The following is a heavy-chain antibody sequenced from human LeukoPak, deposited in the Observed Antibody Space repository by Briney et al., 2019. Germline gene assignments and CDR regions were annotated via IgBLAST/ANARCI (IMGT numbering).Heavy chain of an antibody. CDR3: ARGAKFYYDILTGYYFDY. J-gene: IGHJ4*02. Sequence: SETLSLTCGVYGGSFSVYYWNWIRQPPGKGPEWIGEINHSESTNYNPSLTSRVTISIDTSKNQFSLKLSSVTAADTAVYCCARGAKFYYDILTGYYFDYWGQGTLVTVSS. CDR2: INHSEST. CDR1: GGSFSVYY. D-gene: IGHD3-9*01. V-gene: IGHV4-34*01.